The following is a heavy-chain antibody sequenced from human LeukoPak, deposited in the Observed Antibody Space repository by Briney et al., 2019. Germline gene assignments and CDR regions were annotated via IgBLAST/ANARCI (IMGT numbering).Heavy chain of an antibody. J-gene: IGHJ4*02. CDR2: INPNSGGT. Sequence: ASVKASCKASGYTFTGYYMHWVRQAPGQGLEWMGWINPNSGGTNYAQKFQGRVTMTRDTSISTAYMELSRLRSDDTAVYYCARHHCSGGSCYSGLDYWGQGTLVTVSS. D-gene: IGHD2-15*01. CDR3: ARHHCSGGSCYSGLDY. V-gene: IGHV1-2*02. CDR1: GYTFTGYY.